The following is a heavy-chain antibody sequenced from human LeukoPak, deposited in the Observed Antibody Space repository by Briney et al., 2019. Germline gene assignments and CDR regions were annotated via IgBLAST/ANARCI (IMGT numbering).Heavy chain of an antibody. J-gene: IGHJ3*02. CDR3: ARDRGSYFSDAFDI. CDR1: GYTFTGYY. Sequence: ASVKVSCMASGYTFTGYYMHWVRHAPGQGLEWMGWINPNSDGTSYAQRFQGRVTMTRDTSIGTAYMELSGLRSDDTAVYYCARDRGSYFSDAFDIWGQGTMVTVSS. D-gene: IGHD1-26*01. CDR2: INPNSDGT. V-gene: IGHV1-2*02.